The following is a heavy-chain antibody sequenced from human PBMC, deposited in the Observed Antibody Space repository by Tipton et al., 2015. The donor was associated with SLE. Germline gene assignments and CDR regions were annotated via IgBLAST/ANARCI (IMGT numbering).Heavy chain of an antibody. D-gene: IGHD1-7*01. V-gene: IGHV3-7*01. CDR3: ARSLPATTDYFDY. CDR2: IHQDVNEK. CDR1: GFTFRNYW. Sequence: GSLRLSCAASGFTFRNYWMSWNRQAPGKGLEWVTNIHQDVNEKYYVDSVKGRFTVSRDNAKNSLYLQMNSLRAEDTAIYYCARSLPATTDYFDYWGQGTLVTVSS. J-gene: IGHJ4*02.